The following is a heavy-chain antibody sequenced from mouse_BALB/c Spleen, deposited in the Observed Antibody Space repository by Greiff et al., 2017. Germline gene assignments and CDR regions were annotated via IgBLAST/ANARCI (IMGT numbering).Heavy chain of an antibody. CDR2: IRSKSNNYAT. V-gene: IGHV10-1*02. J-gene: IGHJ4*01. Sequence: EVHLVESGGGLVQPKGSLKLSCAASGFTFNTYAMNWVRQAPGKGLEWVARIRSKSNNYATYYADSVKDRFTISRDDSQSMLYLQMNNLKTEDTAMYYCVRRAMDYWGQGTSVTVSS. CDR3: VRRAMDY. CDR1: GFTFNTYA.